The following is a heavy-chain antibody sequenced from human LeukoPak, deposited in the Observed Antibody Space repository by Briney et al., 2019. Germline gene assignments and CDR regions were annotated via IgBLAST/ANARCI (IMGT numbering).Heavy chain of an antibody. J-gene: IGHJ4*02. V-gene: IGHV3-7*01. Sequence: GGSLRLSCAASGFTFTFYWMSWVRQAPGKGLEWVANIKQDGSEKYYVDSVKGRFTISRDNAKNSLYLQMNGLRAEDTAVYYCATYSGGYLRWGQGTLVTVSS. CDR3: ATYSGGYLR. D-gene: IGHD1-26*01. CDR1: GFTFTFYW. CDR2: IKQDGSEK.